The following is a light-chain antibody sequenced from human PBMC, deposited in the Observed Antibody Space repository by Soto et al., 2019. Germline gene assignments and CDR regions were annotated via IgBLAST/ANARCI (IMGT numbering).Light chain of an antibody. CDR3: QQSSSTLT. J-gene: IGKJ4*01. CDR2: AAS. V-gene: IGKV1-39*01. CDR1: QSISSY. Sequence: DIQMTQSPSSLSASVGDRVTITCRASQSISSYLNWYQQKPGKAPKLLIYAASSLPSGVPSRFSGSGSGTAFTLTISSLQPEDFATYYCQQSSSTLTFGGGTKVEIK.